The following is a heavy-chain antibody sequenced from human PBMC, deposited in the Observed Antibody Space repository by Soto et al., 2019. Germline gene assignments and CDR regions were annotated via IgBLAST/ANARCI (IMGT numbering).Heavy chain of an antibody. V-gene: IGHV3-53*01. CDR1: GFTVSSNY. D-gene: IGHD6-6*01. CDR2: IYSDGTT. CDR3: AILSN. Sequence: GGSLRLSCAASGFTVSSNYMNWVRQAPGKGLEWLSIIYSDGTTYYADSVKGRFTISRDNFKNTLYLQMNNLRAEDTAVYYCAILSNWGQGTLVTVSS. J-gene: IGHJ4*02.